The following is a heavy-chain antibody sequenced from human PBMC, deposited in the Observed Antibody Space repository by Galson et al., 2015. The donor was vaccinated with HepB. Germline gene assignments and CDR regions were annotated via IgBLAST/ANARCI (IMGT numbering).Heavy chain of an antibody. Sequence: SVTVSCKASGSTLTSYDISWVRQAPGQGLEWMGWISANNGNTNYAQKLQGRVTMTTDTSTSTAYMELRSLRSDDTAVYYCARGGYCSSTSCWTTKQYYYYGMDVWGQGTTVTVSS. CDR2: ISANNGNT. J-gene: IGHJ6*02. CDR3: ARGGYCSSTSCWTTKQYYYYGMDV. D-gene: IGHD2-2*01. V-gene: IGHV1-18*04. CDR1: GSTLTSYD.